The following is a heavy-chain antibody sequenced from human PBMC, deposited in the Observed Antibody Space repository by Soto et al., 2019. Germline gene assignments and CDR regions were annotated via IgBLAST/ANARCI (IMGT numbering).Heavy chain of an antibody. CDR1: GGSFSGYY. J-gene: IGHJ4*02. V-gene: IGHV4-34*01. CDR2: INHSGST. D-gene: IGHD3-16*02. CDR3: ARQPPNYDYVGGSYRHRYYFDY. Sequence: PSETLSLTCAVYGGSFSGYYWSWIRQPPGKGLEWIGEINHSGSTNYNPSLKSRVTISVDTSKNQFSLKLSSVTAADTAVYYCARQPPNYDYVGGSYRHRYYFDYWGQGTLVTVSS.